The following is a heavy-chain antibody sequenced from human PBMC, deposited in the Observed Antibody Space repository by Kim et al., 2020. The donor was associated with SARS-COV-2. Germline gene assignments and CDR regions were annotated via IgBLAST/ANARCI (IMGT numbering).Heavy chain of an antibody. V-gene: IGHV1-2*02. Sequence: YAQKFQGRITRTRDTSISTADMEMSGLRSDDTAVYYCARGDYGGNPPFDCWGQGTLVTVSS. CDR3: ARGDYGGNPPFDC. D-gene: IGHD4-17*01. J-gene: IGHJ4*02.